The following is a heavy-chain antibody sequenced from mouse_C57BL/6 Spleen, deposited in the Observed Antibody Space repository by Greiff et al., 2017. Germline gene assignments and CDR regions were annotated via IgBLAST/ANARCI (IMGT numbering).Heavy chain of an antibody. CDR3: ARGYYSSRAMDY. V-gene: IGHV1-82*01. D-gene: IGHD2-5*01. Sequence: VKLQESGPELVKPGASVKISCKASGYAFSSSWMNWVKQRPGKGLEWIGRIYPGDGDTNYNGKFKGKATLTADKSSSTAYMQLSSLTSEDSAVYFCARGYYSSRAMDYWGQGTSVTVSS. J-gene: IGHJ4*01. CDR1: GYAFSSSW. CDR2: IYPGDGDT.